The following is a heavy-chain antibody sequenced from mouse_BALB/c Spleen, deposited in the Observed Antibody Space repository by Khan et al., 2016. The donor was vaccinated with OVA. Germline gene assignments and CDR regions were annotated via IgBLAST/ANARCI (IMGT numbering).Heavy chain of an antibody. CDR1: GYSFTDYT. CDR3: ARGNDYGSNSWFAY. J-gene: IGHJ3*01. Sequence: EVQLQQSRPELVKPGASMKISCKASGYSFTDYTMNWVKQSHGKNLEWIGLINPYNGFTTYNQKFKGKATLTVHKSSSTAYMELLSLPSEDSALYYCARGNDYGSNSWFAYWGQGTLVTVSA. CDR2: INPYNGFT. V-gene: IGHV1-18*01. D-gene: IGHD1-1*01.